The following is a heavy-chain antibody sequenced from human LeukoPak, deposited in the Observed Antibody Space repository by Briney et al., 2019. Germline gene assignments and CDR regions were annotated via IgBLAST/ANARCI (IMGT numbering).Heavy chain of an antibody. Sequence: GGSLRLSCAASGFTFATYTFNWVRQAPGKGLEWVSYISSSSSTIYYADSVKGRFTISRDNAKNSLYLQMNSLRAEDTAVYYCARDLTAARRCYWGQGTLVTVSS. CDR1: GFTFATYT. V-gene: IGHV3-48*01. D-gene: IGHD6-6*01. CDR3: ARDLTAARRCY. J-gene: IGHJ4*02. CDR2: ISSSSSTI.